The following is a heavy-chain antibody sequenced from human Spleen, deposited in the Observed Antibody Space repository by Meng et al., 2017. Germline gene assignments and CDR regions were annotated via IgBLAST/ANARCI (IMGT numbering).Heavy chain of an antibody. V-gene: IGHV4-59*01. CDR3: ARDSAADGFDS. CDR1: GGSISNYY. D-gene: IGHD6-13*01. Sequence: SETLSLTCTVSGGSISNYYRSWIRQPPGKGLELIGYVYHSGSTNYNPSLKSRVTISVDTSNNQFSLKVRSVTAADTAVYFCARDSAADGFDSWGQGALVTVSS. CDR2: VYHSGST. J-gene: IGHJ4*02.